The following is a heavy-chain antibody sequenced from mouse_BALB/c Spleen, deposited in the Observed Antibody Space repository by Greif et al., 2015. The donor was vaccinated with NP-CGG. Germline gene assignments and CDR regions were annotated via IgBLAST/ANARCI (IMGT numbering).Heavy chain of an antibody. J-gene: IGHJ3*01. D-gene: IGHD3-2*01. Sequence: VQLQQPGPELVKPGASVKMSCKASGYTFTSYVMHWVKQKPGQGLEWIGYINPYNDGTKYNEKFKGKATLTSDKSSSTAYMELSSLTSEDSAVYYCARGGQLGLRAWFAYWGQGTLVTVSA. CDR1: GYTFTSYV. V-gene: IGHV1-14*01. CDR2: INPYNDGT. CDR3: ARGGQLGLRAWFAY.